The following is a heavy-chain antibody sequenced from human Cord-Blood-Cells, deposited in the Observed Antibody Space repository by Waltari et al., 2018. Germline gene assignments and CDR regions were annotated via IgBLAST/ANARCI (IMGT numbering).Heavy chain of an antibody. J-gene: IGHJ4*02. D-gene: IGHD2-21*02. CDR1: GFPFSSFW. CDR3: ARGGGSTDFDY. V-gene: IGHV3-7*01. CDR2: KKQDGSEK. Sequence: EVQLVESGGGLVQPGGSLRLSCAASGFPFSSFWMGWVRRAPGKGLAWVANKKQDGSEKYYVDSVKGRFTISRDNAKNSLYLQMNSLRAEDTAVYYCARGGGSTDFDYWGQGTLVTVSS.